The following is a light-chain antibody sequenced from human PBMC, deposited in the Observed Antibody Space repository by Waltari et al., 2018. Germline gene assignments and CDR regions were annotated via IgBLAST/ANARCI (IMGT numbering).Light chain of an antibody. CDR3: QTGGHGTWV. CDR2: VNSDGSH. V-gene: IGLV4-69*01. CDR1: SGHSSNV. J-gene: IGLJ3*02. Sequence: QLVLTQSPSASASLGASLKLTCTLSSGHSSNVIAWLQQQPEKGPRYLMKVNSDGSHSKGDKIPDRFSGSSSGTEHYLTISSLQSEDEADYYCQTGGHGTWVFGGGTKLTVL.